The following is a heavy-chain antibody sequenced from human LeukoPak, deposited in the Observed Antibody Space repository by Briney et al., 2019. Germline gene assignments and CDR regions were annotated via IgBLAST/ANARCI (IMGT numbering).Heavy chain of an antibody. J-gene: IGHJ4*02. V-gene: IGHV3-53*01. Sequence: PGGSLRLSCAASGFTVSTNYMGWVRQAPEKGLEWVSIIYDSGTTYYVDSVKGRFTISRDNSKNTLYLQMNSLRAEDTAVYYCARWHTSGNNYYYDYWGQGTLVTVSS. CDR1: GFTVSTNY. CDR3: ARWHTSGNNYYYDY. D-gene: IGHD3-22*01. CDR2: IYDSGTT.